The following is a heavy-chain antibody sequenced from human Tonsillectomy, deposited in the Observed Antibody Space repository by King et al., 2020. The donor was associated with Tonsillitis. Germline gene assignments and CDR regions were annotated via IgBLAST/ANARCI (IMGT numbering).Heavy chain of an antibody. CDR3: AKESGVEAVAGEFDS. V-gene: IGHV3-30*18. D-gene: IGHD6-19*01. CDR1: GFTFSSYC. J-gene: IGHJ4*02. CDR2: IAHDGSNR. Sequence: VQLVESGGGVVQPGRFLRLSCAAAGFTFSSYCMHVVRSAPGKVLEGVASIAHDGSNRFFRDSVRGRFTISRDNSKNTVYLQMNSLTVDDTALYYCAKESGVEAVAGEFDSWGQGTLVTVSS.